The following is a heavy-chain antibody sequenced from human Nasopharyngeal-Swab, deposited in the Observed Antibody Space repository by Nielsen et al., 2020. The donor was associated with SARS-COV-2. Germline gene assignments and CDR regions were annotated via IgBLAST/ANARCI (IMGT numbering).Heavy chain of an antibody. CDR3: TTDPRPKRITTYYYYYGMDV. J-gene: IGHJ6*02. CDR2: IKSKTDGRTT. CDR1: GFTFSNAW. Sequence: GGSLRPSCAASGFTFSNAWMSWVRQAPGKGLEWVGRIKSKTDGRTTDYAAPVKGRFTISRDDSKNTLYLQMNSLKTEDTAVYYCTTDPRPKRITTYYYYYGMDVWGQGTTVTVSS. V-gene: IGHV3-15*01. D-gene: IGHD3-3*01.